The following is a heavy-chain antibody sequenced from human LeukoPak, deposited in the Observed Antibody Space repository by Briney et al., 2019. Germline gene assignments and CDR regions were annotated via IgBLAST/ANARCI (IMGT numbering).Heavy chain of an antibody. CDR2: TTPIFGTA. J-gene: IGHJ4*02. Sequence: GSAVKVSCKASGGTFIKYASSGGRQAPGRGLEWMGGTTPIFGTANYAQEFQGRVPITTDESTSTAYMELSSLRSEDTAAYYCARAPPSDYGAGFDYWGQGTLVTVSS. CDR3: ARAPPSDYGAGFDY. V-gene: IGHV1-69*05. CDR1: GGTFIKYA. D-gene: IGHD4-17*01.